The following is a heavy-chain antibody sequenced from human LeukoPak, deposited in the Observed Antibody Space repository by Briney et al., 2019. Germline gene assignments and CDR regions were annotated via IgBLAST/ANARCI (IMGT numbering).Heavy chain of an antibody. Sequence: ASVKVPCKASGYTFTSYAMNWVRQAPGQGLEWMGWINTNTGNPTYAQGFTGRFVFSLDTSVSTAYLQISSLKAEDTAVYYCARVRGDFWSGYGYNYYGMDVWGQGTTVTVSS. CDR3: ARVRGDFWSGYGYNYYGMDV. V-gene: IGHV7-4-1*02. D-gene: IGHD3-3*01. CDR1: GYTFTSYA. CDR2: INTNTGNP. J-gene: IGHJ6*02.